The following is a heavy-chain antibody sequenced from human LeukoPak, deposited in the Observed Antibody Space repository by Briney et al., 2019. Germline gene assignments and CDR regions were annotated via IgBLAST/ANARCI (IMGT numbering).Heavy chain of an antibody. CDR1: GFTFSSYA. Sequence: PGGSLRLSCAASGFTFSSYAMHWVRQAPGKGLEWVAVISYDGSNKYYADSVKGRFTISRDNSKNTLYLQMNSLRPEDTAVYYCAGEGIAAAGILGWFDPWGQGTLVTVSS. J-gene: IGHJ5*02. CDR3: AGEGIAAAGILGWFDP. CDR2: ISYDGSNK. D-gene: IGHD6-13*01. V-gene: IGHV3-30-3*01.